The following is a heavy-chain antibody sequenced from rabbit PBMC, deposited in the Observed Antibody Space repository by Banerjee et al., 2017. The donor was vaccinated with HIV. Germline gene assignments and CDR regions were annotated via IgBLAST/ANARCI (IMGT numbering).Heavy chain of an antibody. D-gene: IGHD7-1*01. CDR1: GFSFSSSYH. CDR2: IYTGSSGSI. V-gene: IGHV1S40*01. CDR3: ARTYSGYDWAFNL. J-gene: IGHJ4*01. Sequence: QSLEESGGGLVQPEGSLTLTCTASGFSFSSSYHMCWVRQAPGKGLEWIACIYTGSSGSIYYASWAKGRFTISKTSSTTVTLQMTSLTAADTATYFCARTYSGYDWAFNLWGPGTLVTVS.